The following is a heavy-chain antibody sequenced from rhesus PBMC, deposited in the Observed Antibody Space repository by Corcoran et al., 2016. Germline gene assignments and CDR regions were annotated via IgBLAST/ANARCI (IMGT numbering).Heavy chain of an antibody. D-gene: IGHD4-23*01. CDR1: GFTFSNSR. J-gene: IGHJ4*01. CDR3: TTVGTVTFFDY. Sequence: EVQLVESGAGWVQPGGSLRLSCAASGFTFSNSRMSWVRQAPGKGLEWVARIKRKADGETADYAASVKSRFTISRDDSKNTLYLQMNSLKTEDTAVYYCTTVGTVTFFDYWGQGVLVTVSS. V-gene: IGHV3-30*02. CDR2: IKRKADGETA.